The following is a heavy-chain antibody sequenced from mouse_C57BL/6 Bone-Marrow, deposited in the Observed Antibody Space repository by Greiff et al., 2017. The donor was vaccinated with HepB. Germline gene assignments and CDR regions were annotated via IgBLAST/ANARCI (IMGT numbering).Heavy chain of an antibody. CDR3: AKMDYDYDEGYYAMDY. J-gene: IGHJ4*01. D-gene: IGHD2-4*01. CDR1: GFSLTSYG. Sequence: QVQLKQSGPGLVQPSQSLSITCTVSGFSLTSYGVHWVRQSPGKALEWLGVIWRGGSTDYNAAFMSRLSITKDNSKSQVFFKMNSLQADDTAIYYCAKMDYDYDEGYYAMDYWGQGTSVTVSS. V-gene: IGHV2-5*01. CDR2: IWRGGST.